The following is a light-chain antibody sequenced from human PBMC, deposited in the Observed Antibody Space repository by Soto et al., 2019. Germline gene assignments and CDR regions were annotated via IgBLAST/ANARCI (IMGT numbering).Light chain of an antibody. Sequence: QPVLTQSPSASASLGASVKLICTLSSGHNSYAIAWHQQQPEKGPRYVMKINNDGSHIKGDGIPDRFSGSSSGAERYLTISSLQSEDEADYYCQTWGTGPWVFGGGTKLTVL. CDR1: SGHNSYA. CDR2: INNDGSH. CDR3: QTWGTGPWV. J-gene: IGLJ3*02. V-gene: IGLV4-69*02.